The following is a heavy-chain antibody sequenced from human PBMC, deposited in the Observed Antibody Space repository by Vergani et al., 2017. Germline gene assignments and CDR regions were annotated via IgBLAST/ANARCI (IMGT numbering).Heavy chain of an antibody. CDR3: ARGPSIHLLMVDAGQNYFDY. J-gene: IGHJ4*02. V-gene: IGHV4-59*01. CDR1: GGSISSYY. Sequence: QVQLQESGPGLVKPSETLSLTCTVSGGSISSYYWSWIRQPPGKGLNWIGNIYYTGSTNYNSSLKSRVTISVDTSKNQLSLKLSSVTAADTAVYYCARGPSIHLLMVDAGQNYFDYWGQGTLVTVSS. CDR2: IYYTGST. D-gene: IGHD2-8*01.